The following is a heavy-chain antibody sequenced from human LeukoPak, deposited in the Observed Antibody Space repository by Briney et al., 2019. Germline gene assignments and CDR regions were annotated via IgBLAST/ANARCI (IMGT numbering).Heavy chain of an antibody. CDR3: ARGWGSSLYYFDY. CDR1: GGSINNYY. J-gene: IGHJ4*02. V-gene: IGHV4-59*01. Sequence: SETLSLTCSVSGGSINNYYWSWIRQPPGKGLEWIGYIFYSGSTKYNPSLKSRVTISVDTSKNQFSLKLSSVTAADTAVYYCARGWGSSLYYFDYWGQGTLVTVSS. CDR2: IFYSGST. D-gene: IGHD6-13*01.